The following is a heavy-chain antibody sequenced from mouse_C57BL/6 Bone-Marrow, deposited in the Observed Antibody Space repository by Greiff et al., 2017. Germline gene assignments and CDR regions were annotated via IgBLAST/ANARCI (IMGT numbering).Heavy chain of an antibody. CDR1: GFTFTDSY. CDR2: IRNKDNGYTT. Sequence: EVQLVESGGGLVQPGGSLSLSCAASGFTFTDSYMSWVRQPPGKALEWLGFIRNKDNGYTTEYRASVKGRFTISRANYQSSLFLQMNALRAEDSATYYCAISYDYYYYAIDYWGQGTSVTVSS. J-gene: IGHJ4*01. V-gene: IGHV7-3*01. D-gene: IGHD2-4*01. CDR3: AISYDYYYYAIDY.